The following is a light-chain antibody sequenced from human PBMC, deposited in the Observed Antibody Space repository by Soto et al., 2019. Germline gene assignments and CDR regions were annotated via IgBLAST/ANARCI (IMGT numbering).Light chain of an antibody. J-gene: IGLJ1*01. V-gene: IGLV2-14*01. Sequence: QSVLTQPASVSGSPGQSITISCTGTSSDVGAHNYVSWYQQYPGKAPQLMIYEVTNRPSGVSNRFSGSKSGNTASLTISGLQAEDEADYYCSSYTDSPTLEVFGTGTKVTVL. CDR2: EVT. CDR3: SSYTDSPTLEV. CDR1: SSDVGAHNY.